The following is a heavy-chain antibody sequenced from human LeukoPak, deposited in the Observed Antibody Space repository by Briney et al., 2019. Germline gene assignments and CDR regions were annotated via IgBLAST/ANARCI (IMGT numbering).Heavy chain of an antibody. CDR2: INPSGGST. J-gene: IGHJ4*02. CDR3: ARAYYDILTGYYRHDY. CDR1: GYTFTSYY. Sequence: ASVKVSCKASGYTFTSYYMHWVRQAPGQGLEWMGIINPSGGSTSYAQKFQGRVTMTRDTSKNQFSLKLSSVTAADTAVYYCARAYYDILTGYYRHDYWGQGTLVTVSS. V-gene: IGHV1-46*01. D-gene: IGHD3-9*01.